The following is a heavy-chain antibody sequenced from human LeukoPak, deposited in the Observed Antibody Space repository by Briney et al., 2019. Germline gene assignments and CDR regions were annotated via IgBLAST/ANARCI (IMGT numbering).Heavy chain of an antibody. J-gene: IGHJ4*02. CDR2: IKQDGSEK. CDR1: GFTFSRYW. V-gene: IGHV3-7*03. Sequence: GGSLRLSCAASGFTFSRYWMSWVCQAPGKGLEWVANIKQDGSEKYSVDSVKGRFTISRDNAKNSLYLQMNSLRAEDTAVYYCARDVGHGDLHFDYGGQETLVTVSS. D-gene: IGHD4-17*01. CDR3: ARDVGHGDLHFDY.